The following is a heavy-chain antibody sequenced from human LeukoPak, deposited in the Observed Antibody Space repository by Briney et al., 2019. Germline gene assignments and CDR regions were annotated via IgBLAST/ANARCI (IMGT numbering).Heavy chain of an antibody. J-gene: IGHJ4*02. Sequence: PGASLRLSCAASGFTFSHYAMSWVRQAPGNGMECVSAISSIGDRTYYADSVKGRFTISRDNSKNTLYLQMNSLRAEDTAVYDCAKSHHDFWRGYIYWGQGTLVTVSS. CDR2: ISSIGDRT. V-gene: IGHV3-23*01. CDR1: GFTFSHYA. D-gene: IGHD3-3*01. CDR3: AKSHHDFWRGYIY.